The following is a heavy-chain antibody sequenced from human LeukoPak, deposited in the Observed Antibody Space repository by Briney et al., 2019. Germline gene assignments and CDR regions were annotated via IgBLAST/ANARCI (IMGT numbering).Heavy chain of an antibody. CDR3: ASSLSDWLVDY. D-gene: IGHD3-9*01. V-gene: IGHV3-30*03. J-gene: IGHJ4*02. CDR2: ISYDGSNK. Sequence: GGSLRLSCAASGFIFSSYGMHWVRQAPGKGLEWVAVISYDGSNKYYADSVKGRFTISRDNSKNTLYLQMNSLRAEDTAVYYCASSLSDWLVDYWGQGTLVTVSS. CDR1: GFIFSSYG.